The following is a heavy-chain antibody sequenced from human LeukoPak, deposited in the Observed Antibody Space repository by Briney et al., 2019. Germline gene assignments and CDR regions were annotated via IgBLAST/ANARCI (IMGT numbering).Heavy chain of an antibody. Sequence: SETLSLTCTVSGGSISSYYWSRIRQPPGKGLEWIGYIYYSGSTNYNPSLKSRVTISVDTSKNQFSLKLSSVTAADPAVYYCARAGVVPAAPSIYYYYYMDVWGKGTTVTVSS. CDR1: GGSISSYY. CDR2: IYYSGST. CDR3: ARAGVVPAAPSIYYYYYMDV. V-gene: IGHV4-59*01. J-gene: IGHJ6*03. D-gene: IGHD2-2*01.